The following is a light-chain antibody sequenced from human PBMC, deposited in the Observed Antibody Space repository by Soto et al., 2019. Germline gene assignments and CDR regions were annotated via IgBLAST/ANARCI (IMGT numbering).Light chain of an antibody. Sequence: EVVLTQSPVTLSLSPGERATLSCRASQSFRGLLAWYQQKPGQAPRLLIYDAYNRATGIPPRFSGSGSGTDFTLTISSLEPEDSAVYYCQQRHMWPITFGQGTKVDIK. V-gene: IGKV3-11*01. CDR2: DAY. CDR3: QQRHMWPIT. J-gene: IGKJ1*01. CDR1: QSFRGL.